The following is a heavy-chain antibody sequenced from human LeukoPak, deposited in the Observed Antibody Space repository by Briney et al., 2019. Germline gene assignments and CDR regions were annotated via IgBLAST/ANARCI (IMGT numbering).Heavy chain of an antibody. CDR2: IYHSGST. D-gene: IGHD6-6*01. J-gene: IGHJ3*02. CDR1: GGSISSGGYS. CDR3: ARTSKAARRANAFDI. Sequence: SQTLSLTCAVSGGSISSGGYSWSWVRQPPGKGLEWIGYIYHSGSTYYNPSLKSRVTISVDRSKNQFSLKLSSVTAADTAVYYCARTSKAARRANAFDIWGQGTMVTVSS. V-gene: IGHV4-30-2*01.